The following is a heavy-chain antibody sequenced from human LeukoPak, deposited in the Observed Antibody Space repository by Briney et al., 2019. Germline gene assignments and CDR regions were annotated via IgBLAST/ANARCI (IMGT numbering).Heavy chain of an antibody. V-gene: IGHV4-34*01. J-gene: IGHJ5*02. Sequence: PSETLSLTCTVSGGSISSYYWSWIRQPPGKGLEWIGEINHSGSTNYNPSLKSRVTISVDTSKNQFSLKLSSVTAADTAVYYCARRYYGSGSYSPNWFDPWGQGTLVTVSS. D-gene: IGHD3-10*01. CDR2: INHSGST. CDR3: ARRYYGSGSYSPNWFDP. CDR1: GGSISSYY.